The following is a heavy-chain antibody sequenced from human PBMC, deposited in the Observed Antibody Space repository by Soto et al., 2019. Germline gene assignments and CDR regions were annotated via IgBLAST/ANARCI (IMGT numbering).Heavy chain of an antibody. J-gene: IGHJ6*02. D-gene: IGHD4-4*01. Sequence: QVQLVQTGAEVKKPGSSVKVSCKASGGTFSSYTISWVRQAPGQGLEWMGRIIPILGIANYAQKFQGRVTITADKSTSTAYMELSSLRSEDTAVDYCAREDYSNYEYHYSMDVWGQGTTVTVSS. CDR2: IIPILGIA. V-gene: IGHV1-69*08. CDR1: GGTFSSYT. CDR3: AREDYSNYEYHYSMDV.